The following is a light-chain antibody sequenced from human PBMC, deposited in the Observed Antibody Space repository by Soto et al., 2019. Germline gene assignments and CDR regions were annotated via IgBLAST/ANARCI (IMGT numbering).Light chain of an antibody. CDR3: QQYHQWPLT. J-gene: IGKJ4*01. Sequence: EIVMTQSPATLSVSPGEIATVPCRASQSVRNNLAWYQQKPGQSPSLLIYGASERATGIPARFSGSGYGTEFTLTISSLQSEDFAVYYCQQYHQWPLTFGGGTRVEIK. CDR2: GAS. V-gene: IGKV3-15*01. CDR1: QSVRNN.